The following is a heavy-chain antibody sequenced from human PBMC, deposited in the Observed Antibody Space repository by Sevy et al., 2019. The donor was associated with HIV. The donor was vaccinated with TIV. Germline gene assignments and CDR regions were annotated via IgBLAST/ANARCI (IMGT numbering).Heavy chain of an antibody. Sequence: GGSLRLSCVASGFTFNNNAMSWIRQAPGKGLEWVSSVSNTGASTYYADSVKGRFTISRDNSKNTLYLQMNSLRAEDTAVYYWARDGRYSDVWGKGTTVTVSS. V-gene: IGHV3-23*01. CDR2: VSNTGAST. CDR1: GFTFNNNA. CDR3: ARDGRYSDV. D-gene: IGHD2-21*01. J-gene: IGHJ6*04.